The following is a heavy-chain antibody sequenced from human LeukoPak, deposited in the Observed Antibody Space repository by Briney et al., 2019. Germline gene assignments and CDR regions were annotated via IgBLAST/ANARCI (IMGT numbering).Heavy chain of an antibody. D-gene: IGHD3-22*01. CDR2: ICANDGRT. CDR3: ARQARSDTSGYYFYFEY. V-gene: IGHV3-23*01. CDR1: GFTFSSNA. Sequence: GGSLRLSCAASGFTFSSNAMSWVRQVPGKGLEWVSSICANDGRTFYADSVKGRFTISRDNAKNTLSLQMNSLRAEDTAVYYCARQARSDTSGYYFYFEYWGPGTLVTVSA. J-gene: IGHJ4*02.